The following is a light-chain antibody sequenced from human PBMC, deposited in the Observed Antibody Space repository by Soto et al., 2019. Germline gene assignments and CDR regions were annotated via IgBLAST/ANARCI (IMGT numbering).Light chain of an antibody. V-gene: IGLV2-8*01. CDR3: QAYDYSLTASV. Sequence: QSALTQPPSASGSPGQSVTISCTGASSDIGGYVFVSWYQQHPGKAPKVILYHVNKRPSGVPDRFSGSKSGNTASLTVSGLLAEDEADYYCQAYDYSLTASVFGGGTKLTVL. CDR2: HVN. CDR1: SSDIGGYVF. J-gene: IGLJ3*02.